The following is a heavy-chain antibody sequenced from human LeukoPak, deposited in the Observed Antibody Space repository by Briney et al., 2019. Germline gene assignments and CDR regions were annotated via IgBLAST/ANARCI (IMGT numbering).Heavy chain of an antibody. D-gene: IGHD6-19*01. CDR2: FNPTAGGT. CDR3: AREAVALDY. J-gene: IGHJ4*02. CDR1: GYTFTGNN. V-gene: IGHV1-46*01. Sequence: ASVKVSCKASGYTFTGNNIHWVRQAPGQGLEWIGLFNPTAGGTSCAQQFQGRVTMTRDTSANIVYMQLSSLRYEDTAVYFCAREAVALDYWGQGTLVTVSS.